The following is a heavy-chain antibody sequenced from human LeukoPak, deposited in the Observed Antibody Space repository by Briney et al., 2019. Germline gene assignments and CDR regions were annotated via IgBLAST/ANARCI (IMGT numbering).Heavy chain of an antibody. V-gene: IGHV1-46*01. Sequence: ASVKVSCKASGYTFTSYYMHWVRQAPGQGLEWMGIINPSGGSTSYAQKFQGRVTMTRDMSTSTVYMELSSLRSEDTAAYYCTSLLYCSSTSCYEYFQHWGQGTLVTVSS. CDR1: GYTFTSYY. CDR2: INPSGGST. CDR3: TSLLYCSSTSCYEYFQH. J-gene: IGHJ1*01. D-gene: IGHD2-2*01.